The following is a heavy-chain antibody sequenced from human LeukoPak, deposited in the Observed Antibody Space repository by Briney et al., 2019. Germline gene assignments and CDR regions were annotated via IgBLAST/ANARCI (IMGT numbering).Heavy chain of an antibody. Sequence: GGSLRLSCAASGFTFSSYWMTWVRQAPGKGLEWVANIKQDGSEKYYVDSVKGRSTISRDNAKNSLYLQMNSLRAEDTAVYYCARDWGSGSGTIFDYWGQGTQVTVSS. J-gene: IGHJ4*02. CDR2: IKQDGSEK. CDR1: GFTFSSYW. CDR3: ARDWGSGSGTIFDY. V-gene: IGHV3-7*01. D-gene: IGHD3-16*01.